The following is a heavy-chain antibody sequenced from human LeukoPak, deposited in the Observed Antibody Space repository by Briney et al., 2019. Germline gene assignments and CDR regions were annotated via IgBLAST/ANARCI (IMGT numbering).Heavy chain of an antibody. CDR3: VRDNYGGILDL. D-gene: IGHD2-21*01. Sequence: GRSLRLSCAASGFTFTRYTMHWVRQAPGKGLEWVAVVLYDGSKKYYADSVRGRFTLSRDNTENTLSLLMNTLRGDDTAVYYCVRDNYGGILDLWGQGTLVTVSS. CDR1: GFTFTRYT. V-gene: IGHV3-30*04. J-gene: IGHJ4*02. CDR2: VLYDGSKK.